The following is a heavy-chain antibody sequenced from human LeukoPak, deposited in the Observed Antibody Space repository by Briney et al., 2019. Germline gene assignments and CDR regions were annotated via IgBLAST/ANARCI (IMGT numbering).Heavy chain of an antibody. CDR2: IYNSGST. J-gene: IGHJ1*01. Sequence: SETLSLTCTVSGGSISSYYWSWIRQPAGKGLEWIGHIYNSGSTNYNPSLKGRVTMSVDTSKNQFSLKLSSVTAADTAVYYCARDSHGAEYFQHWGQGTLVTVSS. CDR3: ARDSHGAEYFQH. CDR1: GGSISSYY. V-gene: IGHV4-4*07.